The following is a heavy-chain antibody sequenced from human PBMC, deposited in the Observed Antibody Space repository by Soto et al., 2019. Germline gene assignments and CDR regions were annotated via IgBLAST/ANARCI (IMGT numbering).Heavy chain of an antibody. CDR3: ARSIDNSGYYFSNC. D-gene: IGHD3-22*01. Sequence: SSETLSLTCTVSVGSISSYYWSWIRQSPGKGLEWIGYIHYSGSTNYNPSLKSRVTMSIDTPRNRFSLKLSSVTAADTAVYYCARSIDNSGYYFSNCWGQGTLVTVSS. J-gene: IGHJ4*02. V-gene: IGHV4-59*01. CDR1: VGSISSYY. CDR2: IHYSGST.